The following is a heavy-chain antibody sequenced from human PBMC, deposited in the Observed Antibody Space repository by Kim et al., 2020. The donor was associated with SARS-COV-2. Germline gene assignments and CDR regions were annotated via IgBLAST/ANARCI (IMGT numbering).Heavy chain of an antibody. CDR3: AREADSGYDYFDY. V-gene: IGHV1-2*04. D-gene: IGHD5-12*01. Sequence: YAQKFQGWVTMTRDPSISTAYMELSRLRSDDTAVYYCAREADSGYDYFDYWGQGTLVTVSS. J-gene: IGHJ4*02.